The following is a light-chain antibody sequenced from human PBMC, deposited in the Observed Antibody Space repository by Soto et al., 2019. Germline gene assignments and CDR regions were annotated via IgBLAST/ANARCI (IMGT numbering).Light chain of an antibody. V-gene: IGLV2-23*01. CDR2: EGT. CDR1: SSDIGSSIL. CDR3: CSYAGSTTYVA. J-gene: IGLJ2*01. Sequence: QSALTQPASVSGSPGQSITITCTGTSSDIGSSILVSWYQQHPDKAPKLMIYEGTKRPSGISNRFSGSKSGNTASLTISGLQAEDEADYYCCSYAGSTTYVAFGGGTKLTVL.